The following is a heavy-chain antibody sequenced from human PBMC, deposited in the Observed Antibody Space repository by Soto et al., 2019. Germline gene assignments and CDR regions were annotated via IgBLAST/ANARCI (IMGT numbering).Heavy chain of an antibody. V-gene: IGHV1-69*01. D-gene: IGHD6-13*01. CDR3: ARSAFGYSSSWLDP. CDR1: GGPFSSYA. Sequence: SVQVSCTASGGPFSSYAISWVRQAPGQGLEWMGGIIPIFGTANYAQKFQGRVMITADESTSTAYMELSSLRSEDTAVYYCARSAFGYSSSWLDPWGQGTLVTVSS. J-gene: IGHJ5*02. CDR2: IIPIFGTA.